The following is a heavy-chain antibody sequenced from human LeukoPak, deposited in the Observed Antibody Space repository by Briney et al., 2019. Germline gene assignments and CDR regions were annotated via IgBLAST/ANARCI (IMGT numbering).Heavy chain of an antibody. D-gene: IGHD5-18*01. Sequence: GESLQISCLGSGSRFAIYWIAGVRQMPGKGLEWMGIIYPGDSDTRYSPSFQGQVTISAVKSISIAYLQWSSLQASLTAMYYSARGQQLWFDYWGQGTLVTVSS. CDR1: GSRFAIYW. V-gene: IGHV5-51*01. J-gene: IGHJ4*02. CDR2: IYPGDSDT. CDR3: ARGQQLWFDY.